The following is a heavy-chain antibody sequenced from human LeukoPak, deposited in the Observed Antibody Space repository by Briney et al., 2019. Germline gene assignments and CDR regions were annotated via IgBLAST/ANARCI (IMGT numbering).Heavy chain of an antibody. J-gene: IGHJ5*02. Sequence: PSETLSLTCAVYGVSFSGYYWSWIRQPPGKGLEWIGEINHSGSTNYNPSLKSRVTISVDTSKNQFSLKLSSVTAADTAVYYCARGRARVYRQFDPWGQGTLVTVSS. CDR3: ARGRARVYRQFDP. CDR2: INHSGST. V-gene: IGHV4-34*01. D-gene: IGHD3-16*02. CDR1: GVSFSGYY.